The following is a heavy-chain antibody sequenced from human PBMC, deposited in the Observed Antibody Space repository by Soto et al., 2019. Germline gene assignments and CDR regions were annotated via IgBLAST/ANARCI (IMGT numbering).Heavy chain of an antibody. J-gene: IGHJ6*02. CDR2: ISYDGSNK. V-gene: IGHV3-30-3*01. D-gene: IGHD2-15*01. Sequence: GGSLRLSGAASGFTFSSYAMHWVRQAPGKGLEWVAVISYDGSNKYYADSVKGRFTISRDNSKNTLYLQMNSLRAEDTAVYYCARDLGGRKRAYYYYGMDVWGQGTTVTVSS. CDR1: GFTFSSYA. CDR3: ARDLGGRKRAYYYYGMDV.